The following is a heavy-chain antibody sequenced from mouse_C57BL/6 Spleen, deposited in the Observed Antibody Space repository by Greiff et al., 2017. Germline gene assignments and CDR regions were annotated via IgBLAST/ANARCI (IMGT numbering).Heavy chain of an antibody. V-gene: IGHV1-80*01. D-gene: IGHD2-4*01. Sequence: VQVVESGAELVKPGASVKISCKASGYAFRSYWMNWVKQRPGKGLEWIGQIYPGDGDTTYNGKFKGKASLTADKSSSTAYMQLSILTSEDSAVYFCARSAYYDYDGYAMDYWGQGTSVTVSS. CDR2: IYPGDGDT. CDR1: GYAFRSYW. CDR3: ARSAYYDYDGYAMDY. J-gene: IGHJ4*01.